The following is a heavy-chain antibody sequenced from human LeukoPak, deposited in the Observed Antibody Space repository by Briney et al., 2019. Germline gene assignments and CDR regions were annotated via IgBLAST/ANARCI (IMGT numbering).Heavy chain of an antibody. Sequence: GRSLRLSCAAPGFTFSSYGMHWVRQAPGKGLEWVAVISYDGSNKYYADSVKGRFTISRDNSKNTLYLQMNSLRAEDTAVYYCAKDLDSSGWVPDYWGQGTLVTVSS. D-gene: IGHD6-19*01. CDR1: GFTFSSYG. J-gene: IGHJ4*02. V-gene: IGHV3-30*18. CDR3: AKDLDSSGWVPDY. CDR2: ISYDGSNK.